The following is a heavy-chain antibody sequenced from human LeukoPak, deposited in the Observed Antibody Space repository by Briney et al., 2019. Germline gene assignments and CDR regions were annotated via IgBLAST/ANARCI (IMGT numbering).Heavy chain of an antibody. J-gene: IGHJ4*02. CDR1: AYSFTGHY. D-gene: IGHD3-9*01. CDR3: ARDLLYFDWLAY. CDR2: IDPNSGGT. Sequence: ASVKVSCKASAYSFTGHYTHWVRQAPGQGLDWMGWIDPNSGGTNYAQKLQGRVTMTTDTSTSTAYMELRSLRSDDTAVYYCARDLLYFDWLAYWGQGTLVTVSS. V-gene: IGHV1-2*02.